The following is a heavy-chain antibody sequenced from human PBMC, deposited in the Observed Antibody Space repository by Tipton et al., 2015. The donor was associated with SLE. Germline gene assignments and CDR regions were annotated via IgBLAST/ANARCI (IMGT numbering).Heavy chain of an antibody. CDR1: GFTFSRSD. V-gene: IGHV3-33*08. J-gene: IGHJ4*02. CDR2: IWYDGSNK. D-gene: IGHD3-10*01. CDR3: SGVNYVAGYYFDS. Sequence: QLVQSGGGVVQPGRSLRLSCEDSGFTFSRSDMHWVRQAPGKGLEWVAVIWYDGSNKYYADSVKGRFTISRDNSKNTLYLQMNSLRAEDTAVYYCSGVNYVAGYYFDSWGQGTLVTVSS.